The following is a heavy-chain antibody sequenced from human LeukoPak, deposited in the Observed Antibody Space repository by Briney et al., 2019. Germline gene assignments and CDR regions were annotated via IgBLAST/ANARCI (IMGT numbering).Heavy chain of an antibody. CDR3: ARHRCDGTYPLYY. V-gene: IGHV4-59*08. Sequence: KPSETLSLACTVSGGSISNYYGSWIRQPPGKGLEWIGHIYSSGSTTYSPSLKSRVTMSVDTSKNQFSLKLTSVTAADTAVYYCARHRCDGTYPLYYCGEGALVTVSS. CDR1: GGSISNYY. CDR2: IYSSGST. J-gene: IGHJ4*02. D-gene: IGHD1-26*01.